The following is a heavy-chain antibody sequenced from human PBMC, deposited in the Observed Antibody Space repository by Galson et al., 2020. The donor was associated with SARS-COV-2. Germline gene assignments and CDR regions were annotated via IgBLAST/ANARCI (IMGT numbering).Heavy chain of an antibody. D-gene: IGHD2-2*01. CDR3: ARVTSLYGGLDH. CDR1: AGSISSGSYY. J-gene: IGHJ4*02. V-gene: IGHV4-61*09. Sequence: TLSLTCIVAAGSISSGSYYWGWIRQPAGKGLEWIGHINTTGNNNYNPTLKRRVTIPVDMSTNQFSLKLSSVTAADTAVYYCARVTSLYGGLDHWGQGTLVTVSS. CDR2: INTTGNN.